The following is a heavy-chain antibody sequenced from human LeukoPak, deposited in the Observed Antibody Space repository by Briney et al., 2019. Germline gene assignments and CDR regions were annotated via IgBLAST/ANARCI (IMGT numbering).Heavy chain of an antibody. CDR1: GGSFSGYY. D-gene: IGHD6-19*01. CDR2: INHSGST. J-gene: IGHJ6*02. CDR3: AGYSSGPSYYYYYGMDV. V-gene: IGHV4-34*01. Sequence: PSETLSLTCAVYGGSFSGYYWSWIRQPPGKGLEWIGEINHSGSTNYNPSLKSRVTISVDTSKNQFSLKLSSVTAADTAVYYCAGYSSGPSYYYYYGMDVWGQGTTVTVSS.